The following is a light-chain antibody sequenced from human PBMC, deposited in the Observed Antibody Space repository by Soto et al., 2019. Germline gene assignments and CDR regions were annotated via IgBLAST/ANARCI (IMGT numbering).Light chain of an antibody. CDR1: SSDVGGYNY. V-gene: IGLV2-14*01. CDR3: SSYTSSSTLFYV. J-gene: IGLJ1*01. Sequence: QSVLTQPASVSGSRGQWITISCTGTSSDVGGYNYVSWYQQHPGKAPKLMIYDVSNRPSGVSNRFSGSKSGNTASLTISGLQAEDEADYYCSSYTSSSTLFYVFGTGTKVTVL. CDR2: DVS.